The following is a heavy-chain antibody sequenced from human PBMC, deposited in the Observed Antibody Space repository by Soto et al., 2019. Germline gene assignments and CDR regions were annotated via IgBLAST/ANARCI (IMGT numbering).Heavy chain of an antibody. Sequence: QVQLVQSGAEVRKPGSSVKVSCKAPGGTFSTYIISWVRQAPGQGLEWMGRIIPIPDITNYAQKFQGRVTVTADRSTSTAYMDLTSLKSEDTAVDYCARDRITTRGDAFDLWGQGTMVTVSS. CDR3: ARDRITTRGDAFDL. CDR1: GGTFSTYI. CDR2: IIPIPDIT. J-gene: IGHJ3*01. V-gene: IGHV1-69*08. D-gene: IGHD3-3*01.